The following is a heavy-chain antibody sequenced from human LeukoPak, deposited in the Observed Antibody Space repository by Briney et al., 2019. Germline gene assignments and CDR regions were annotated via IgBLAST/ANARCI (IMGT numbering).Heavy chain of an antibody. Sequence: GASVKVSCKASGYTFTGHYMHWVRQAPGQGLEWMGWISPNSGGTKYAQKFQGRVTLTRDTSISTAYMELSTLTSDDTAVYYCAISWRGVGAFKYWGQGTLVTASS. CDR1: GYTFTGHY. CDR2: ISPNSGGT. V-gene: IGHV1-2*02. CDR3: AISWRGVGAFKY. J-gene: IGHJ4*02. D-gene: IGHD1-26*01.